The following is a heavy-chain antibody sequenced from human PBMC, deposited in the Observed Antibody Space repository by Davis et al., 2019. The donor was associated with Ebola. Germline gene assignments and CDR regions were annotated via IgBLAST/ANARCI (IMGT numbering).Heavy chain of an antibody. Sequence: GESLKISCAASGFTFSSYAMHWVRQAPGKGLEWVAFIRYDGSNKYYADSVKGRFTISRDDAKKSLYLQMDSLRADDTAVYYCAKQRGVGAIDYDYWGRGTVVTVSS. D-gene: IGHD1-26*01. CDR1: GFTFSSYA. V-gene: IGHV3-30*02. CDR3: AKQRGVGAIDYDY. CDR2: IRYDGSNK. J-gene: IGHJ4*02.